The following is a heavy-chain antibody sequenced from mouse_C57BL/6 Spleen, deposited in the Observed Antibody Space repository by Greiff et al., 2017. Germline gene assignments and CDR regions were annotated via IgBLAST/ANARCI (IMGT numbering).Heavy chain of an antibody. J-gene: IGHJ4*01. V-gene: IGHV1-80*01. CDR1: GYAFSSYW. CDR2: IYPGDGAT. Sequence: VQLLESGAELVKPGASVKISCKASGYAFSSYWMNWVKQRPGKGLEWIGQIYPGDGATNYNGKFKGKATLTADKSSSTAYMQLSSLTSEDSAVYFCARDDGPEGYAMDYWGQGTSVTVAS. CDR3: ARDDGPEGYAMDY. D-gene: IGHD2-3*01.